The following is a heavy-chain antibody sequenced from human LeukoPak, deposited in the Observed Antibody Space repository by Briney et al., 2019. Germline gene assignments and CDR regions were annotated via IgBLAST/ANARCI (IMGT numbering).Heavy chain of an antibody. CDR1: GFTFSSYW. CDR2: ISGSGGST. J-gene: IGHJ6*03. D-gene: IGHD2-2*02. V-gene: IGHV3-23*01. Sequence: GGSLRLSCAASGFTFSSYWMSWVRRAPGKGLEWVSAISGSGGSTYYADSVKGRFTISRDNSKNTLYLQMNSLRAEDTAVYYCAKVMGYCSSTGCDKGLYYYYMDVWGKGTTVTVSS. CDR3: AKVMGYCSSTGCDKGLYYYYMDV.